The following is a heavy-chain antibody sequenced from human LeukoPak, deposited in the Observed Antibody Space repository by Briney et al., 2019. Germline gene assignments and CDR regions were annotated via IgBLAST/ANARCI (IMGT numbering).Heavy chain of an antibody. CDR1: GGSISSYY. V-gene: IGHV4-59*01. J-gene: IGHJ4*02. Sequence: KPSETLSLTCTVSGGSISSYYWSWIRQPPGKGLEWIGYIYYSGRTNYSPSLKSRVTISVDTSKNQFSLKLSSVTAADTAVYYCARVINPSVCSGGTCPFDYWGQGTLVTVSS. CDR2: IYYSGRT. CDR3: ARVINPSVCSGGTCPFDY. D-gene: IGHD2-15*01.